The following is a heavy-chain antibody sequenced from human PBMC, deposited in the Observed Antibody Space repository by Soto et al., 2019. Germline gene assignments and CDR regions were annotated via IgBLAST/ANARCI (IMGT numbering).Heavy chain of an antibody. CDR3: AKDCMIPSCYFDY. J-gene: IGHJ4*02. V-gene: IGHV3-23*01. Sequence: HPGGSLRLSCAASGFTFSSYAMSWVRQAPGKGLEWVSAISGSGGSTYYADSVKGRFTISRDDSKNTLYLQMNSLRAEDTAVYYCAKDCMIPSCYFDYWGQGTLVTVSS. CDR1: GFTFSSYA. D-gene: IGHD3-22*01. CDR2: ISGSGGST.